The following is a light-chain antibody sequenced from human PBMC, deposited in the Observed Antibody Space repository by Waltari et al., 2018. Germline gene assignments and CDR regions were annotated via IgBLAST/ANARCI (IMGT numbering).Light chain of an antibody. V-gene: IGKV1-5*03. Sequence: IQMTQSPSTLSAAVGDSVPITCRASQSMSIWLAWHQQKPGKDPKLLMYRASSLESGVPSRFSGSGSGTEFTLTISSLQPDDFATYFCQQYMDYSTFGQGTRLEI. CDR2: RAS. CDR3: QQYMDYST. CDR1: QSMSIW. J-gene: IGKJ2*01.